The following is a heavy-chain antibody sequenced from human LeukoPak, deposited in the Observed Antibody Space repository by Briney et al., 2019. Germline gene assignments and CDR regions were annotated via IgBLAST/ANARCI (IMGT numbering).Heavy chain of an antibody. CDR1: GGSFSGYY. CDR3: ARDYYYDSSGYYLPFDY. CDR2: INHSGST. V-gene: IGHV4-34*01. J-gene: IGHJ4*02. D-gene: IGHD3-22*01. Sequence: PSETLSLTCAVYGGSFSGYYWSWIRQPPGKGLEWIGEINHSGSTNYNPSLKSRVTISVDTSKNQFSQKLSSVTAADTAVYYCARDYYYDSSGYYLPFDYWGQGTLVTVSS.